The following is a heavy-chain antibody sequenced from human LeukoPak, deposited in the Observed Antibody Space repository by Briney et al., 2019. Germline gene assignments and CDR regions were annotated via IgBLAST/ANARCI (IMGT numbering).Heavy chain of an antibody. V-gene: IGHV3-33*03. D-gene: IGHD2-8*01. J-gene: IGHJ4*02. CDR3: VGGVCVSKFNYLDS. CDR2: SWYVASNK. CDR1: GFPFSRFG. Sequence: GGSLTLSCAASGFPFSRFGMHGVGPAPPKGLDWVGLSWYVASNKYYAASAKGRFTLSRDNCKKTIYLQMNSLRHDGTALYCLVGGVCVSKFNYLDSWGQGTLVIVS.